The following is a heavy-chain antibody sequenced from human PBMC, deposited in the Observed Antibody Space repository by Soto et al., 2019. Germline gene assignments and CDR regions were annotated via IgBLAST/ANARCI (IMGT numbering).Heavy chain of an antibody. D-gene: IGHD6-13*01. Sequence: GGSLRLSCAAAGFAFSTYAMTWVRQAPGKGLEWVSVISGSGGSSCYAASVKGRFTISRDNSKNTLFLQMNGLRAEDTAVYYCAKVTKRAAAGRYEYYKYGMDVWGQGTTVTVSS. CDR3: AKVTKRAAAGRYEYYKYGMDV. J-gene: IGHJ6*02. V-gene: IGHV3-23*01. CDR1: GFAFSTYA. CDR2: ISGSGGSS.